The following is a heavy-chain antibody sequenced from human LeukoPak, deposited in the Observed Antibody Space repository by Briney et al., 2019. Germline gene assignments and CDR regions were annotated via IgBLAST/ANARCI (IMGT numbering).Heavy chain of an antibody. CDR1: GFTFSSYG. CDR3: ARGVLYYDSSGYHDY. Sequence: GRSLRLSCAASGFTFSSYGMHWVRQAPGKGLEWVAVIWYDGSNKYYADSVKGRFTISRDNSENTLYLQMNSLRAEDTAVYYCARGVLYYDSSGYHDYWGQGTLVTVSS. V-gene: IGHV3-33*01. J-gene: IGHJ4*02. CDR2: IWYDGSNK. D-gene: IGHD3-22*01.